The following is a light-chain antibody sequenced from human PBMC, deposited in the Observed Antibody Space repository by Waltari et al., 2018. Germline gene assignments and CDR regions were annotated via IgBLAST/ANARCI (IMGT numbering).Light chain of an antibody. Sequence: QSALTQPRSVSGSPGQSVTISCTGTSSDVGGYNYVSWYQQHPGKAPKLMIYDVSKRPSGVPDRSSGSKSGNPASLTISGLQAEDEADYYCCSYAGRYTFVFGTGTKVSVL. CDR3: CSYAGRYTFV. J-gene: IGLJ1*01. CDR2: DVS. V-gene: IGLV2-11*01. CDR1: SSDVGGYNY.